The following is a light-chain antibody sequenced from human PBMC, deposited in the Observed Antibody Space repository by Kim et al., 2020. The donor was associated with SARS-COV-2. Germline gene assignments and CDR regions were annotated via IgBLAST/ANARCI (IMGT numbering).Light chain of an antibody. J-gene: IGKJ5*01. CDR3: QQRSAWPLT. Sequence: EIVLTQSPATLSLSPGERATLSCRASQSVSSYLAWYQQKPGQAPRLLIYDAFNRATGIPARFSGSGSGTDFTLTISSLEPEDFAVYYCQQRSAWPLTFGQGTRLEIK. CDR1: QSVSSY. CDR2: DAF. V-gene: IGKV3-11*01.